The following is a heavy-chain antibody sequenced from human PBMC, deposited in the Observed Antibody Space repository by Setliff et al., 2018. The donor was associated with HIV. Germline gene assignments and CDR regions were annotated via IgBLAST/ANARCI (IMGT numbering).Heavy chain of an antibody. CDR1: GYTFTGYY. Sequence: ASVKVSCKASGYTFTGYYMHWVRQAPGQGLEWMGRISPNNFNTQYAKNFQGRVTMTWDTSTSTGYMEVYRLRSDDTAVYFCARSCRSSGYCHFDYWGQGTLVTVS. V-gene: IGHV1-2*06. D-gene: IGHD3-22*01. J-gene: IGHJ4*02. CDR3: ARSCRSSGYCHFDY. CDR2: ISPNNFNT.